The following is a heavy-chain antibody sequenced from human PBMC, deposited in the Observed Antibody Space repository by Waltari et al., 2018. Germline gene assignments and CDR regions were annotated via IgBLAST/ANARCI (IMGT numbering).Heavy chain of an antibody. CDR3: ARFSSPLKKDIVVVPAAS. Sequence: EVQLVESGGGLVKPGGSLRLSCAASGFTFSSYSMNWVRQAPGKGLECVSSISSSSSYIYYADSVKGRFTISRDNAKNSLYLQMNSLRAEDTAVYYCARFSSPLKKDIVVVPAASWGQGTMVTVSS. J-gene: IGHJ3*01. CDR2: ISSSSSYI. D-gene: IGHD2-2*01. CDR1: GFTFSSYS. V-gene: IGHV3-21*01.